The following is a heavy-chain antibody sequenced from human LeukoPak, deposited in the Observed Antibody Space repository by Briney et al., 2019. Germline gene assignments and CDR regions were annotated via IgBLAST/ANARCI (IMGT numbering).Heavy chain of an antibody. V-gene: IGHV3-30*02. CDR2: IRYDGSNK. J-gene: IGHJ4*02. D-gene: IGHD3-10*01. CDR1: GFTFSSYG. CDR3: AKTYGSGSYYGD. Sequence: PGGSLRLSCAASGFTFSSYGMRWVRQAPGKGLEWVAFIRYDGSNKYYADSVKGRFTISRDNSKNTLYLQMNSLRAEDTAVYYCAKTYGSGSYYGDWGQGTLVTVSS.